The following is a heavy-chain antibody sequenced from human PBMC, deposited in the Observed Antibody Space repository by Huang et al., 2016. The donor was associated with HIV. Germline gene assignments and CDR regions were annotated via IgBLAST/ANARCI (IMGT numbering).Heavy chain of an antibody. V-gene: IGHV1-69*13. CDR3: ARVRRHSGNSGLIDF. D-gene: IGHD6-19*01. J-gene: IGHJ4*02. Sequence: QVHLVQSGAEVREPGSSVEVSCTSSAGALTSHSITWVRQAPGHGLERGVTFVPLFGTPNYAQKFLGRLSFRADESTGAVYMKLARLKSEDTAIYFCARVRRHSGNSGLIDFWGQGTLVTVTS. CDR2: FVPLFGTP. CDR1: AGALTSHS.